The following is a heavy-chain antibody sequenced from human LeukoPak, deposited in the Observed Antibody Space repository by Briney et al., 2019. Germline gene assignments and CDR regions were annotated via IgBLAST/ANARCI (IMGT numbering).Heavy chain of an antibody. J-gene: IGHJ4*02. CDR2: IYYSGRT. Sequence: SETLSLTCTISGDSISSSNYYWGWIRQPPGKGLEWIGNIYYSGRTYYNPSLKSRVTIPVDTSKNDFSLKLSSVTAADTAVYYCARLYYYDSSGPPLWGQGTMAAVSS. CDR3: ARLYYYDSSGPPL. D-gene: IGHD3-22*01. CDR1: GDSISSSNYY. V-gene: IGHV4-39*02.